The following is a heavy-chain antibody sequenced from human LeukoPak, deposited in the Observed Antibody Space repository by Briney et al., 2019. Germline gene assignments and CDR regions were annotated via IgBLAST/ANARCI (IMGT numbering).Heavy chain of an antibody. CDR1: GFTFSSYA. J-gene: IGHJ4*02. D-gene: IGHD2-2*01. Sequence: PGGSLRLSCAASGFTFSSYAMSWVRQAPGKGLEWVSVISASGGSTYYADSVKGRFTISRDNSKNTLYLQMNSLRAEDTAVYYSAKGRCSSTTRPFDYWGQGTLVTVSS. CDR2: ISASGGST. V-gene: IGHV3-23*01. CDR3: AKGRCSSTTRPFDY.